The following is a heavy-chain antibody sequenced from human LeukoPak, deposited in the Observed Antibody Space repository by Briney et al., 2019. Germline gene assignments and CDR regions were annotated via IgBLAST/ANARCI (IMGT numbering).Heavy chain of an antibody. V-gene: IGHV3-30-3*01. CDR3: ARDLESTSTAYCGGDCYSLGYYYCGMDV. CDR2: ISYDGSNK. CDR1: GFTFSSYA. D-gene: IGHD2-21*02. Sequence: GGSLRLSCAASGFTFSSYAMHWVRQAPGKGLEWVAVISYDGSNKYYADSVKGRFTISRDNSKNKLYLQMNSLRAEDEAVYYCARDLESTSTAYCGGDCYSLGYYYCGMDVWGQGTTVTVSS. J-gene: IGHJ6*02.